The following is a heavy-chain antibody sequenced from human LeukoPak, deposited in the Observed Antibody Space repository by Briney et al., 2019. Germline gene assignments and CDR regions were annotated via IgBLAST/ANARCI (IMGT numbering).Heavy chain of an antibody. J-gene: IGHJ6*03. Sequence: GGSLRLSCAASGFTFSDYYMTWIRQAPGKGLEWVSYISSSGSTIYYADSVKGRFTISRDNAKNSLYLQMNSLRAEDTALYYCAKEGYSSGWYSHYYYYMDVWGKGTTVTISS. CDR2: ISSSGSTI. V-gene: IGHV3-11*01. CDR1: GFTFSDYY. D-gene: IGHD6-19*01. CDR3: AKEGYSSGWYSHYYYYMDV.